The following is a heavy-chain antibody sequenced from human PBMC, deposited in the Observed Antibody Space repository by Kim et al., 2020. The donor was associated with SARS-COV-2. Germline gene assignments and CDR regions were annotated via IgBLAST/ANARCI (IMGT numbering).Heavy chain of an antibody. D-gene: IGHD2-2*01. J-gene: IGHJ6*02. Sequence: GRFTISRDNSKNTLYLQMNSLRAEDTAVYYCASDVVVPAAMPFFYYGMDVWGQGTTVTVSS. V-gene: IGHV3-66*01. CDR3: ASDVVVPAAMPFFYYGMDV.